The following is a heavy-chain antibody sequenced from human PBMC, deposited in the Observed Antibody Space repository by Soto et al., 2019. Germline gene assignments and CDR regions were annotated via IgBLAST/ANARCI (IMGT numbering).Heavy chain of an antibody. D-gene: IGHD3-9*01. CDR1: GGSIGSADYY. CDR2: IIHSEST. CDR3: ARVAGLRYFDWLSKATYYYYYGMDV. V-gene: IGHV4-39*07. J-gene: IGHJ6*02. Sequence: SETLSLTCTVSGGSIGSADYYWSWVRQPPGKGLEWIGEIIHSESTKYNPSLKSRVTISVDTSKNQFSLKLSSVTAADTAVYYCARVAGLRYFDWLSKATYYYYYGMDVWGQGTTVTVSS.